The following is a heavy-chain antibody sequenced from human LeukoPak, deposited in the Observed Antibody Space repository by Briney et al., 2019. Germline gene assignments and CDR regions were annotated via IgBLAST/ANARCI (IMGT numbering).Heavy chain of an antibody. J-gene: IGHJ1*01. Sequence: SETLSLTCAVYGGSFSGYYWSWIRQPPGKGLEWIGEINHSGSTNYNASLKSRVTISVDTSKNQFSLKLSSVTAADTAVYYCARGRGRVAAAGTAVEYFQHWGQGTLVTVSS. CDR1: GGSFSGYY. V-gene: IGHV4-34*01. D-gene: IGHD6-13*01. CDR3: ARGRGRVAAAGTAVEYFQH. CDR2: INHSGST.